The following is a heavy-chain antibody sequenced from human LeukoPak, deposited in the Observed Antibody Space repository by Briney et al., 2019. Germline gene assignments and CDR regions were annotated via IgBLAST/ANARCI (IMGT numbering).Heavy chain of an antibody. CDR3: ARETVAVAGTGYMDV. V-gene: IGHV3-48*01. Sequence: GGSLRLSCAASGFTFSSYSMNWVRQAPGKGLERVSYISSSSSTIYYADSVKGRFTISRDNAKNSLYLQMNSLRAEDTAVYYCARETVAVAGTGYMDVWGKGTTVTVSS. CDR1: GFTFSSYS. CDR2: ISSSSSTI. D-gene: IGHD6-19*01. J-gene: IGHJ6*03.